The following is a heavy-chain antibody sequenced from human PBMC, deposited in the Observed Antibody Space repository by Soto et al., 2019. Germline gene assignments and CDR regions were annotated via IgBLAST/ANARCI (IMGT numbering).Heavy chain of an antibody. V-gene: IGHV3-23*01. CDR3: AKQISSGWYYFDS. Sequence: EVQLLESGGGLVQPGGSLRLSCAASGFTFSSYAMNWVRQAPGKGLEWVSRIGGSGGSTKYGDSVMGRFTISRDNSKNTLSLQMNSLRDEDTALYYCAKQISSGWYYFDSWGQGTLVTVSS. CDR1: GFTFSSYA. J-gene: IGHJ4*02. D-gene: IGHD6-13*01. CDR2: IGGSGGST.